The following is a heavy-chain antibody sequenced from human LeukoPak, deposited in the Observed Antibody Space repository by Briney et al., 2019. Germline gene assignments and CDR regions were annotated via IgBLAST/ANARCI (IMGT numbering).Heavy chain of an antibody. V-gene: IGHV3-48*01. CDR2: IGGSGSTM. J-gene: IGHJ4*02. Sequence: GGSLRLSCAASGFTSSGYSMNWVRQAPGKGLEWRSFIGGSGSTMYYADSVKGRFTISRDNAKSSLYLQMDSLRVEDTALYYCARDKTSGFKNDFDSWGQGTLVTVSP. D-gene: IGHD6-19*01. CDR1: GFTSSGYS. CDR3: ARDKTSGFKNDFDS.